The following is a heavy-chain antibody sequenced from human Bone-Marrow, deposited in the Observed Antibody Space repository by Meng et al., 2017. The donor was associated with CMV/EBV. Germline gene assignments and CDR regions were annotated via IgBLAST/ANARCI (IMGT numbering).Heavy chain of an antibody. CDR1: GGIFSSYA. D-gene: IGHD5-18*01. V-gene: IGHV1-69*05. Sequence: SVKVSCKASGGIFSSYAISWVRQAPGQGLEWMGGIIPIFGTANYAQKFQGRVTITTDESTSTVYMELSSLRSEDTAVYYCSRSVEVTDYYYGMDVWGPGNTVTVSS. J-gene: IGHJ6*02. CDR2: IIPIFGTA. CDR3: SRSVEVTDYYYGMDV.